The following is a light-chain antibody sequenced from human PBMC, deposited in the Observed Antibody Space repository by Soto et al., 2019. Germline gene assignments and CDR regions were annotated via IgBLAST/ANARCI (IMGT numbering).Light chain of an antibody. CDR1: NNDIGNYKY. V-gene: IGLV2-8*01. CDR2: EVY. Sequence: QSVLTQPASVSGSPGQSITISCTGSNNDIGNYKYVSWYQQHPGKAPKLMIYEVYKRPSGVPDRFSGSKSGKTASLTVSGLQADDEADYYCSSYVGNNNLVFGGGTKLTVL. CDR3: SSYVGNNNLV. J-gene: IGLJ3*02.